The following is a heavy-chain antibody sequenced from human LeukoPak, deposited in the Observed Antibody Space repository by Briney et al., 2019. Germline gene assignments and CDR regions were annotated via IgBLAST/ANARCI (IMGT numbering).Heavy chain of an antibody. D-gene: IGHD3-16*01. CDR1: GFTFSNYG. CDR3: ARGGGLDV. V-gene: IGHV3-7*03. Sequence: GGSLRLSCAASGFTFSNYGMHWVRQAPGKGLEWVASITHNGNVNYYVDSVKGRFTISRDNAKNSLYLQMSNLRAEDTAVYFCARGGGLDVWGQGATVTVSS. J-gene: IGHJ6*02. CDR2: ITHNGNVN.